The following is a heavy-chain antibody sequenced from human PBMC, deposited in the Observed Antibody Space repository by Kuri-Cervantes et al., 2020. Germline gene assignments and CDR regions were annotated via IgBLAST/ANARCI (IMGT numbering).Heavy chain of an antibody. J-gene: IGHJ6*03. CDR2: ISSSGSTI. V-gene: IGHV3-11*04. CDR3: ARGRYCSAGSCYNYYYYYNMDV. Sequence: GESLKISCAASGFTFSDYYMSWIRQAPGKGLEWVSYISSSGSTIYYADSVKGRFTISRDNAENSLYLQMNSLRAEDTAVYYCARGRYCSAGSCYNYYYYYNMDVWGKGTTVTVSS. D-gene: IGHD2-15*01. CDR1: GFTFSDYY.